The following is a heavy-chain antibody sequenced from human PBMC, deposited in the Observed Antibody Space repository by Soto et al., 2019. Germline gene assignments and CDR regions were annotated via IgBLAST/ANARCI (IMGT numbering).Heavy chain of an antibody. CDR2: ISHSGST. Sequence: QVQLQQWGAGLLKPSETLSLTCAVNGGSFTGYYGAWIRQSPGKGLEWMGEISHSGSTNYTPSLKSRVTISIATSKSQFSLKRSSVTAADTGMYYCARNGGSSWYYLASWGQGTVVTVSS. J-gene: IGHJ4*02. CDR3: ARNGGSSWYYLAS. CDR1: GGSFTGYY. D-gene: IGHD6-13*01. V-gene: IGHV4-34*01.